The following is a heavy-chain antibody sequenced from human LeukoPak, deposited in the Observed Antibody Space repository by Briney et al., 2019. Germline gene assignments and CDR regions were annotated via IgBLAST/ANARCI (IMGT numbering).Heavy chain of an antibody. CDR2: INWNGGST. D-gene: IGHD2-15*01. CDR3: ARVARYCSGGSCYFDY. Sequence: GGSLRLSCAASGFTFDEYTMSWVRQVPGKGLEWVSGINWNGGSTGYANSVKGRFTISRDNSKNTLYLQMGSLRAEDMAVYYCARVARYCSGGSCYFDYWGQGTLVTVSS. V-gene: IGHV3-20*04. J-gene: IGHJ4*02. CDR1: GFTFDEYT.